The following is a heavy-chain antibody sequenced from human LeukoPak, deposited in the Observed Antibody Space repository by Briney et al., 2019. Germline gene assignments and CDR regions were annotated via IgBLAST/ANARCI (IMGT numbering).Heavy chain of an antibody. J-gene: IGHJ3*02. CDR3: AKDHDSSPRAFDT. D-gene: IGHD3-22*01. CDR1: GGSINSGGYY. CDR2: IYYNGNT. Sequence: SSQTLSLTCTVSGGSINSGGYYWSWIRQHSEKGLEWIGYIYYNGNTFYNPSLKGRVTISSDTSKRQFSLKLSSVTAADTAVYYCAKDHDSSPRAFDTWGQGKMVTVSS. V-gene: IGHV4-31*03.